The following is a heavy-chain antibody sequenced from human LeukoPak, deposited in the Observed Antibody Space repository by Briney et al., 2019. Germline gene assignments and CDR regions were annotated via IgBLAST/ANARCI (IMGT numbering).Heavy chain of an antibody. J-gene: IGHJ4*02. CDR3: ARPVYGDYPHFDY. V-gene: IGHV4-4*02. CDR2: IYHSGST. Sequence: PSETLSPTCAVSGVSISSSNWWSWVRQPPGKGLAWVGEIYHSGSTNYTPSLKSRVTISVDKIKNQFSLKMSSVTAADTAVYYCARPVYGDYPHFDYWGQGTLVTVSS. D-gene: IGHD4-17*01. CDR1: GVSISSSNW.